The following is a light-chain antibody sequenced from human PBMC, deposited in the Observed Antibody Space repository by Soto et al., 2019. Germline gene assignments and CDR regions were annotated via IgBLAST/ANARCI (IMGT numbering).Light chain of an antibody. Sequence: IVLTQSPGTLSLSPGERATLSCRASQSVSSSYLAWYQQKPGQAPRLLIYGASSRATGIPDRFSGSGSGTDFTLTISRLEPEDFAVYYCPQYGSSPRTFGQGTKVEIK. J-gene: IGKJ1*01. CDR3: PQYGSSPRT. CDR1: QSVSSSY. CDR2: GAS. V-gene: IGKV3-20*01.